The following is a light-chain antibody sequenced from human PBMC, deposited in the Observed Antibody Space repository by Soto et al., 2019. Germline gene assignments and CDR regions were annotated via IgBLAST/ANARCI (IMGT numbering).Light chain of an antibody. J-gene: IGKJ5*01. V-gene: IGKV1-39*01. CDR2: DAS. CDR1: QTISSW. Sequence: DIQMTQSPSSLSVGAGATVTITCRASQTISSWLAWYQKKPGKAPNLLIYDASRLQSGVPSRFSGSGGGTDFTLSISSVQPEDFATYFCQQSYMDPITFGQGTRLEIK. CDR3: QQSYMDPIT.